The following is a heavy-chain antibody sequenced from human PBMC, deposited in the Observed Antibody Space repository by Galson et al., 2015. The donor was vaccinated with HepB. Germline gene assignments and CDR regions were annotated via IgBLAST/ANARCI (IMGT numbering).Heavy chain of an antibody. CDR3: ARDPHRDGYSHFNY. Sequence: SLRLSCAASGFTLINYSMHWVRQAPGKGLEWVAVISFDSSKRYYADSVKGRFTISRDNSKNTLYLQMNSLRVEDTAVYYCARDPHRDGYSHFNYWGQGTLVTVSS. J-gene: IGHJ4*02. V-gene: IGHV3-30-3*01. CDR2: ISFDSSKR. D-gene: IGHD5-24*01. CDR1: GFTLINYS.